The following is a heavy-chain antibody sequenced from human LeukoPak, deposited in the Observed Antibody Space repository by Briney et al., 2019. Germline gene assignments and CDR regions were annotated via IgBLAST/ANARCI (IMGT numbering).Heavy chain of an antibody. CDR3: ARDYYGMDV. J-gene: IGHJ6*02. Sequence: GGSLRLSCAASGFTFSSYGMHWVRQAPGKGLEWVAVISYDGSNKYYADSVKGRFTISRDNSKNTLYLQMNSLRAEDTAVYYCARDYYGMDVWGQGTTVTVSS. V-gene: IGHV3-30*03. CDR1: GFTFSSYG. CDR2: ISYDGSNK.